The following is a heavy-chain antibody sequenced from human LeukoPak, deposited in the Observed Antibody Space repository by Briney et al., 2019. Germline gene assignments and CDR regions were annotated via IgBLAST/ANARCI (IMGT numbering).Heavy chain of an antibody. J-gene: IGHJ4*02. CDR3: ARGFYDSSGYLRLDY. CDR2: ISDGGGST. CDR1: GFTFSTYA. V-gene: IGHV3-23*01. Sequence: GGSLRLSCAASGFTFSTYAMSWVRQAPGKGLQWVSGISDGGGSTYYADSVKGRFTVSRDNTKNSLYLQMNSLRDEDTAMYYCARGFYDSSGYLRLDYWGQGTLVTVSS. D-gene: IGHD3-22*01.